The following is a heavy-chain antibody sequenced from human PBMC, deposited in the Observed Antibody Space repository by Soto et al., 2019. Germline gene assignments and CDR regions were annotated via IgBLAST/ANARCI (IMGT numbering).Heavy chain of an antibody. CDR3: AKVSRGIGVVPVARN. Sequence: EVQLLESGGGLVQPGGSLRLSCVASGHTFHSYAMSWVRQAPGKGLEWVSGISGSGGSTYYADSVRGRFTISRADSKNPLYLQMNSLRAEDTAVYYCAKVSRGIGVVPVARNWGQGTLVTVSS. J-gene: IGHJ4*02. V-gene: IGHV3-23*01. D-gene: IGHD2-2*01. CDR2: ISGSGGST. CDR1: GHTFHSYA.